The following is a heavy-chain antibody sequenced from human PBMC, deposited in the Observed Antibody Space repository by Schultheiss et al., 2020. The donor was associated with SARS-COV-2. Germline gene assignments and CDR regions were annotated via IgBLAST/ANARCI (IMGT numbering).Heavy chain of an antibody. D-gene: IGHD3-22*01. CDR2: IYHSGST. V-gene: IGHV4-4*02. CDR1: GGSISSSNW. CDR3: ARGELGYYDSRFDP. J-gene: IGHJ5*02. Sequence: SETLSLTCAVSGGSISSSNWWSWVRQPPGKGLEWIGEIYHSGSTNYNPSLKSRVTISVDKSKNQFSLKLSSVTAADTAVYYCARGELGYYDSRFDPWGQGTLVTVSS.